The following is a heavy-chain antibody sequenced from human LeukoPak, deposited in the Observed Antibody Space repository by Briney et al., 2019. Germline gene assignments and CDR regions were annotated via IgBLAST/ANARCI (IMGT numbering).Heavy chain of an antibody. CDR1: GYTFISYG. J-gene: IGHJ5*02. CDR2: VSAYNGNT. Sequence: ASVKVSCKASGYTFISYGVSWVRQAPGQGLEWMGWVSAYNGNTNYAQKLQGRVTMTTDTSTSTAYMELRSLRSDDTAVYYCARDGLPGADSDDEVGWFDPWGQGTLVTVSS. D-gene: IGHD5-12*01. V-gene: IGHV1-18*01. CDR3: ARDGLPGADSDDEVGWFDP.